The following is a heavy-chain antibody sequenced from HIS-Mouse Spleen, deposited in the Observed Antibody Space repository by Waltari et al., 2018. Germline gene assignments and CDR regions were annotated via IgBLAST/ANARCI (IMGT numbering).Heavy chain of an antibody. CDR2: IYYSGST. CDR1: GGSISSSSYY. CDR3: AREIPYSSSWYDWYFDL. V-gene: IGHV4-39*07. D-gene: IGHD6-13*01. J-gene: IGHJ2*01. Sequence: QLQLQESGPGLVKPSETLSLTCTASGGSISSSSYYRGWIRQPPGKGLEWIGSIYYSGSTYYNPSLKSRVTISVDTSKNQFSLKLSSVTAADTAVYYCAREIPYSSSWYDWYFDLWGRGTLVTVSS.